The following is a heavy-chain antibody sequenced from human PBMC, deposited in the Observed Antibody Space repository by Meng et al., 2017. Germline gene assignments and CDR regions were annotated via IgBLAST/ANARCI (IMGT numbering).Heavy chain of an antibody. V-gene: IGHV3-74*01. CDR1: GVPFTDHW. CDR2: ISVDGSQT. CDR3: ARVSQQWLPILYYFDY. J-gene: IGHJ4*02. D-gene: IGHD6-19*01. Sequence: GGSLRLSCAASGVPFTDHWMHWVRQAPGKGLVWVSHISVDGSQTGYADSVKGRFTISRDNSKNTLYLQMNSLRAEDTAVYYCARVSQQWLPILYYFDYWGQGTLVTVSS.